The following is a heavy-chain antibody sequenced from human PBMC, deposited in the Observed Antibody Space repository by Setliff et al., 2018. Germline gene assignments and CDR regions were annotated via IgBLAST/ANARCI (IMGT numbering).Heavy chain of an antibody. CDR1: GYTFTVYT. CDR2: INTYTGSP. J-gene: IGHJ4*02. V-gene: IGHV7-4-1*02. D-gene: IGHD3-9*01. CDR3: ARRGQGFNNPFDY. Sequence: GASVKVSCKVSGYTFTVYTMNWVRQAPGQGLEWMGWINTYTGSPTYAQGFTGRFVFSLDTSVSTAYLQISSLKAEDTAVYYCARRGQGFNNPFDYWGQGTPVTVSS.